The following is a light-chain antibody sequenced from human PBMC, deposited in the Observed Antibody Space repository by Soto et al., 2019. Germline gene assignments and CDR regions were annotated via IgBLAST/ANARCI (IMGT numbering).Light chain of an antibody. V-gene: IGLV1-51*01. Sequence: QSVLTQPLSVSAAPGQTVTISCSGSSSNVQNNYVSWHQQLPGAAPKLLIYGNNKRPSGIPDRFSGSKSGATATLGITGLQTGDAADYYCVTWDSSLSAAVFGGGTKVTVL. CDR1: SSNVQNNY. J-gene: IGLJ2*01. CDR2: GNN. CDR3: VTWDSSLSAAV.